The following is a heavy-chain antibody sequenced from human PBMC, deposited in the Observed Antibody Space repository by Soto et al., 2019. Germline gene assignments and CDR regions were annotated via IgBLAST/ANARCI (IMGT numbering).Heavy chain of an antibody. V-gene: IGHV3-23*01. CDR1: GFTFSSYA. Sequence: GGSLRLSCAASGFTFSSYAMSWVRQAPGKGLEWVSAISGSGGSTYYADSVKGRFTISRDNSKNTLYLQMNSLRAEDTAVYYCANVGELVNCCDAQKTQGPWGQGTLVTVSS. CDR3: ANVGELVNCCDAQKTQGP. J-gene: IGHJ5*02. D-gene: IGHD1-26*01. CDR2: ISGSGGST.